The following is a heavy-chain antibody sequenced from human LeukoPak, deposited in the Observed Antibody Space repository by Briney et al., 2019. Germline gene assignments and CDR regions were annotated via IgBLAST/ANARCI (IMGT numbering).Heavy chain of an antibody. Sequence: GGSLRLSCAASGFTFSSYAMSWVRQAPGKGLEWVSAISGSGGSTYYADSVKGRFTISRDNSKNTLYLQMNSLRAEDTALYYCAKTDSSGWYGRIFDIWGQGTMVTVSS. CDR3: AKTDSSGWYGRIFDI. CDR2: ISGSGGST. V-gene: IGHV3-23*01. J-gene: IGHJ3*02. CDR1: GFTFSSYA. D-gene: IGHD6-19*01.